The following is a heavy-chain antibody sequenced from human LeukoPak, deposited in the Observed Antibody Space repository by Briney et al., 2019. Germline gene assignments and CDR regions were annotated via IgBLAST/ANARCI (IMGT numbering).Heavy chain of an antibody. CDR3: ARTTEGGYTYGYFYYYYMDV. D-gene: IGHD5-18*01. CDR2: IYYSGST. Sequence: SETLSLTCTVSGGSISSSSYYWGWIRQPPGKGLEWIGSIYYSGSTNYNPSLKSRVTISVDTSKNQFSLKLSSVTAADTAVYYCARTTEGGYTYGYFYYYYMDVWGKGTTVTISS. J-gene: IGHJ6*03. V-gene: IGHV4-39*07. CDR1: GGSISSSSYY.